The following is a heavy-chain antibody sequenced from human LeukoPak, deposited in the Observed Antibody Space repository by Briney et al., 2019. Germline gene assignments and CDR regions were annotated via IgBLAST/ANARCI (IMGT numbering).Heavy chain of an antibody. Sequence: YADSVKGRFTISRDNAKNSLFLQMNSLRAADTAVYYCARDLMAVAGTGFDYWGQGALVTVSS. V-gene: IGHV3-48*03. J-gene: IGHJ4*02. D-gene: IGHD6-19*01. CDR3: ARDLMAVAGTGFDY.